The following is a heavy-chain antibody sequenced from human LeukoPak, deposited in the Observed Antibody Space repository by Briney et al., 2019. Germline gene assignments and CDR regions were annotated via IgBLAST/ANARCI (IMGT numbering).Heavy chain of an antibody. J-gene: IGHJ4*02. Sequence: PGGSLRLSCAASGFTFSRYSMNWVRQAPGKGLEWISYISTSNSPIYYADSVKGRFTISRDNAKNSLYLQMNSLSAEDTAVYYCARDSDGFWSGYSPYYFGYWGQGTLVTVSS. V-gene: IGHV3-48*01. CDR3: ARDSDGFWSGYSPYYFGY. CDR1: GFTFSRYS. CDR2: ISTSNSPI. D-gene: IGHD3-3*01.